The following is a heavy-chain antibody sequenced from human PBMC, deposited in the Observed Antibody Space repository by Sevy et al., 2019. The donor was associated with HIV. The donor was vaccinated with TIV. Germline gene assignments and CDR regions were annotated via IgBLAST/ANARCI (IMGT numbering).Heavy chain of an antibody. D-gene: IGHD3-22*01. CDR1: GYTLTQLS. V-gene: IGHV1-24*01. J-gene: IGHJ4*02. CDR2: FDPEDAKT. CDR3: ATTKDYYESSGDPFDY. Sequence: ASVKVSCKVSGYTLTQLSMHWVRLTPGKGLEWMASFDPEDAKTVYSQKFQGRLSMTEDTSTHTAYMELSSLRSEYTAVYYCATTKDYYESSGDPFDYWGQGTLVTVSS.